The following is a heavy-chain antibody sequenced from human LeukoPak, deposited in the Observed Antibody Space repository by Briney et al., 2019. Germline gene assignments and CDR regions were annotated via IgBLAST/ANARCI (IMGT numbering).Heavy chain of an antibody. CDR2: INHSGST. J-gene: IGHJ4*02. CDR1: GGSFSGYY. CDR3: ARSTARQHDY. Sequence: PSETLSLTCAVYGGSFSGYYWSWIRQPPGKGLEWIGEINHSGSTNYDPSLKSRVTISVDTSKNQFSLKLSSVTAADTAVYYCARSTARQHDYWGQGTLVTVSS. V-gene: IGHV4-34*01. D-gene: IGHD6-6*01.